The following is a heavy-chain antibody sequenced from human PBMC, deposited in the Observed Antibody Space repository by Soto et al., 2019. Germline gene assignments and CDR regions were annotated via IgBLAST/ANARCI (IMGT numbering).Heavy chain of an antibody. Sequence: EVQLLESGGGLVQPGGSLRLSCAASGFTFSSYAMSWVRQAPGKGLEWVSAISGSGGSTYYADSVKGRFTISRDNSKNTLYLQMNSLRAEDTAVYYCAKTGIVVVVAATEWDWYFYLWGRGTLVTVSS. CDR2: ISGSGGST. V-gene: IGHV3-23*01. CDR1: GFTFSSYA. D-gene: IGHD2-15*01. J-gene: IGHJ2*01. CDR3: AKTGIVVVVAATEWDWYFYL.